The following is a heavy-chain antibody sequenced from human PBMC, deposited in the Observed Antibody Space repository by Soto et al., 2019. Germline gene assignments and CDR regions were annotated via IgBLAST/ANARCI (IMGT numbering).Heavy chain of an antibody. V-gene: IGHV3-53*01. D-gene: IGHD5-12*01. CDR2: IYSGGST. CDR3: AREGATNGDYGMDV. Sequence: PGGSLRLSCAASGFTVSSNYMSWVRQAPGKGLEWVSVIYSGGSTYYADSVKGRFTISRDNSKNTLYLQMNSLRAEDTAVYYCAREGATNGDYGMDVWGQGTTVTVSS. J-gene: IGHJ6*02. CDR1: GFTVSSNY.